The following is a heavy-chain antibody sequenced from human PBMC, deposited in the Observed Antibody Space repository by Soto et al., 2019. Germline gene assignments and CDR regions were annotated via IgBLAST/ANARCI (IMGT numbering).Heavy chain of an antibody. CDR2: IIPIFGTA. CDR1: GGTFGSYA. Sequence: VQLVQSGAEVKKPGSSVKVSCKASGGTFGSYAISWVRQAPGQGLEWMGGIIPIFGTANYAQKFQGRVPITAEESTSTDYMELSSLRSEEKAVYYCAREPLTAMAEGGGYYDCWGQGTLDTVS. CDR3: AREPLTAMAEGGGYYDC. J-gene: IGHJ4*02. V-gene: IGHV1-69*01. D-gene: IGHD6-19*01.